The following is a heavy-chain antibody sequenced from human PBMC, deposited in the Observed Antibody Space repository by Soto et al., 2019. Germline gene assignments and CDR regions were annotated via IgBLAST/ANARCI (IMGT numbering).Heavy chain of an antibody. CDR1: GFIFSSHG. Sequence: EVQLLESGGGLVQPGGSLRLSCAASGFIFSSHGMTWVRQAPGKGLEWVSGISGSGASTYYADSVKGRFTISRDNSKNTLYLQRNSLRAEDTAVFYCAKSPGGAGATAYFDYWGQGTLVTVSS. CDR2: ISGSGAST. V-gene: IGHV3-23*01. D-gene: IGHD1-26*01. CDR3: AKSPGGAGATAYFDY. J-gene: IGHJ4*02.